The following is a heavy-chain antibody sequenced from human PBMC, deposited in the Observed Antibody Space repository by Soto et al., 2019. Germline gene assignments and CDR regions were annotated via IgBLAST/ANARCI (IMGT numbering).Heavy chain of an antibody. CDR3: ARTSEAGNFFEVAWFDP. CDR1: GYTFTSYY. V-gene: IGHV1-46*03. J-gene: IGHJ5*02. D-gene: IGHD6-19*01. Sequence: GASVKVSCKASGYTFTSYYMHWVRQAPGQGLEWMGIINPSGGSTSYAQKFQGRVTMTRDTSTSTVYMELSSLRSEDTAVYYCARTSEAGNFFEVAWFDPWGQGTLVTVSS. CDR2: INPSGGST.